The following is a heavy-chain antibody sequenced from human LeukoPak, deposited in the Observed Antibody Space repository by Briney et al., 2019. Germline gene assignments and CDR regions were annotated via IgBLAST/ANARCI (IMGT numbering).Heavy chain of an antibody. CDR2: IIPIFGTA. D-gene: IGHD5-18*01. Sequence: SVKVSCKASGGTFSSYAISWVRQAPGQGLEWMGGIIPIFGTANYAQKFQGRVTITADKSTSTAYMELSSLRSEDTAVYYCARGYGSPGDYYYYMDVWGKGTMVTVSS. V-gene: IGHV1-69*06. CDR1: GGTFSSYA. J-gene: IGHJ6*03. CDR3: ARGYGSPGDYYYYMDV.